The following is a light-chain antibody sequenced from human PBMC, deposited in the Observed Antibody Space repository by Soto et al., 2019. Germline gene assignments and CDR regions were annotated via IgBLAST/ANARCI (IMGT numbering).Light chain of an antibody. CDR2: TAS. V-gene: IGKV1-5*03. CDR1: QPLXSW. J-gene: IGKJ1*01. Sequence: IQMTQSPSTLSGSVGDRVTIACRASQPLXSWLVWYQQKPGKAPKLLXSTASTLKRGGPSRFSGSGSATEFTLTISSLQPDDFSTYYCQHYKSYSEAFGQGTKVEIK. CDR3: QHYKSYSEA.